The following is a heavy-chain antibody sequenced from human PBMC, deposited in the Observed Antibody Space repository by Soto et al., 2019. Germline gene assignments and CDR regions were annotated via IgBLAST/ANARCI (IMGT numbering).Heavy chain of an antibody. D-gene: IGHD5-12*01. CDR3: ATRSGDGYNYYYYGMDV. Sequence: GASVKVSCKVSGYTLTELSMHWVRQAPGKGLEWMGGFDAEDGETIYAQKFQGRVTMTEDTSTDTAYMELSSLRSEDTAVYYCATRSGDGYNYYYYGMDVWGQGTTVTVS. V-gene: IGHV1-24*01. CDR1: GYTLTELS. J-gene: IGHJ6*02. CDR2: FDAEDGET.